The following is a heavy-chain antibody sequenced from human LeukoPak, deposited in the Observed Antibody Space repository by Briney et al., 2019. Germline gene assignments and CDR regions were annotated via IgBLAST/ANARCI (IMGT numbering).Heavy chain of an antibody. CDR3: AKRIGRGAAPNFYYFDY. CDR1: GFTFSSYA. Sequence: PGGSLRLSCAASGFTFSSYAMSWVRQAPGKGLEWVSAISGSGGSTYYADSVKGRFTISRDNSKNTLYLQMNSLRAEDTAVYYCAKRIGRGAAPNFYYFDYWGQGTLVTVSS. V-gene: IGHV3-23*01. D-gene: IGHD1-1*01. J-gene: IGHJ4*02. CDR2: ISGSGGST.